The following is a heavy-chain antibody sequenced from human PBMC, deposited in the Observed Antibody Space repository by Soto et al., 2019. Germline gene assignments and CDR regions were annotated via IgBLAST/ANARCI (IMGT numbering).Heavy chain of an antibody. J-gene: IGHJ4*02. CDR3: ARRGNSYYYDSSGHIDY. D-gene: IGHD3-22*01. Sequence: PSETLSLTCTVSGGSISSSSYYWGWIRQLPGKGLEWIGSIYYSGSTYYNPSLKSRVTISVDTSKNQFSLKLSSVTAADTAVYYCARRGNSYYYDSSGHIDYWGQGTLVTVSS. V-gene: IGHV4-39*01. CDR1: GGSISSSSYY. CDR2: IYYSGST.